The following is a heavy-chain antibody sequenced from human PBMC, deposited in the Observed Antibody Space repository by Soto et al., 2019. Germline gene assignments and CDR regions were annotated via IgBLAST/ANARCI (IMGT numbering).Heavy chain of an antibody. D-gene: IGHD3-3*01. CDR3: ASPARNYDFWSGYSFDI. J-gene: IGHJ3*02. CDR2: INTGIGNI. Sequence: GASVKVSCKASGYTFTNFAMHWVRQAPGQRLEWMGWINTGIGNIKYSHKFQGRVSFTSDTSASTAYMELSSLRSDDTAVYYCASPARNYDFWSGYSFDIWGQGTMVTVSS. V-gene: IGHV1-3*04. CDR1: GYTFTNFA.